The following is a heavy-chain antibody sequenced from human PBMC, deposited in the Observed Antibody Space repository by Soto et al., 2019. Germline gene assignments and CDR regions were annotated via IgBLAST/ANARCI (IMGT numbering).Heavy chain of an antibody. V-gene: IGHV4-39*01. CDR3: ARHLSYDSSGYYYTWFDP. D-gene: IGHD3-22*01. J-gene: IGHJ5*02. Sequence: SETLSLTCTVSGFYISSSSYYWGWIRQPPGKGLEWIGSIYYSGSTYYNPSLKSRVTISVDTSKNQFSLKLSSVTAADTAVYYCARHLSYDSSGYYYTWFDPWGQGTLVTVSS. CDR2: IYYSGST. CDR1: GFYISSSSYY.